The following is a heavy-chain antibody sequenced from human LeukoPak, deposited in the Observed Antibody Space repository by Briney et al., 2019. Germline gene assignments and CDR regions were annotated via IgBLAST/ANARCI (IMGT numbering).Heavy chain of an antibody. CDR3: ACTMVRGVFDAFDI. J-gene: IGHJ3*02. Sequence: PSETLSLTCTVSGGSISSSSYYWGWIRQPPGKGLEWIGSIYYSGSTYYNPSLKSRVTISVDTSKNQFSLKLSSVTAADTAVYYCACTMVRGVFDAFDIWGQGTMVTVSS. CDR1: GGSISSSSYY. CDR2: IYYSGST. D-gene: IGHD3-10*01. V-gene: IGHV4-39*07.